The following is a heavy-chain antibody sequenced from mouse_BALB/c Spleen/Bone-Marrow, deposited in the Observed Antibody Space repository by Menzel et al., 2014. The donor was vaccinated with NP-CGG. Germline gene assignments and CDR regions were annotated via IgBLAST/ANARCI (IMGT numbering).Heavy chain of an antibody. J-gene: IGHJ3*01. CDR1: GFTFSRYG. CDR3: ARAYY. D-gene: IGHD2-10*01. Sequence: EVQGVVSGGGLVQFGGSLKLSCAAYGFTFSRYGMSWVRPTPDKRVVLVAIINSDGGSTYYPDSVKGRFTISRDNAKNTLYLQMSSLKSEDTAMYYCARAYYWGQGTLVTVSA. V-gene: IGHV5-6-3*01. CDR2: INSDGGST.